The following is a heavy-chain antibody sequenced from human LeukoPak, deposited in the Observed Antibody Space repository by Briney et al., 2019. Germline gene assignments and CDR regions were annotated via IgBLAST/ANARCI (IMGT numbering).Heavy chain of an antibody. V-gene: IGHV4-4*02. CDR3: ARGFLGDYFGSGSYYVFDY. Sequence: SETLSLTCAVSGGSISSSNWWSWVRQPPGKGLEWIGEIYHSGSTNYNPSLKSRVTISVDKSKNQFSLKLSSVTAADTAVYYCARGFLGDYFGSGSYYVFDYWGQGTLVTVSS. CDR2: IYHSGST. D-gene: IGHD3-10*01. CDR1: GGSISSSNW. J-gene: IGHJ4*02.